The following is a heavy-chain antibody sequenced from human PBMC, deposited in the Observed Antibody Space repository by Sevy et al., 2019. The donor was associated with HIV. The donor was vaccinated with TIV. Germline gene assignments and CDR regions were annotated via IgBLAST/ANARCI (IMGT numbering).Heavy chain of an antibody. Sequence: SETLSLTCTVSGGSISSGSYYWSWIRQPAGKGLEWIGRIYTSGSTNYNPSLKSRVTMSVDTSKNQFSLKLSSVTAADTAVYYCARGGDYVWGSYLVLDGMDVWGQGTTVTVSS. CDR3: ARGGDYVWGSYLVLDGMDV. CDR2: IYTSGST. D-gene: IGHD3-16*02. J-gene: IGHJ6*02. CDR1: GGSISSGSYY. V-gene: IGHV4-61*02.